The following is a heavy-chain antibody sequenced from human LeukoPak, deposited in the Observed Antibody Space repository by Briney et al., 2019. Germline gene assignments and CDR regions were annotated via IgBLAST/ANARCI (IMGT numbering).Heavy chain of an antibody. Sequence: ASVKVSCKASGYTFTSYGISWGRQARGQGLEWMGWISAYNGNTNYAQKLQGRGTMTTDTSTSTAYMELRSLRSDDTAVYYCARGYRALYYYDGWGQGTLVTVSS. CDR1: GYTFTSYG. CDR2: ISAYNGNT. D-gene: IGHD3-22*01. CDR3: ARGYRALYYYDG. J-gene: IGHJ4*02. V-gene: IGHV1-18*01.